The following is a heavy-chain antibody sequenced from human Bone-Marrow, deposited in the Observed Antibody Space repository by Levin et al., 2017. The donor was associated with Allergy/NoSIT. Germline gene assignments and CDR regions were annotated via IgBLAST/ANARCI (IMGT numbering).Heavy chain of an antibody. V-gene: IGHV3-48*01. CDR2: ISYTSKTI. J-gene: IGHJ4*02. D-gene: IGHD2-2*01. CDR3: GGYCRSSGCSVVSYFDY. Sequence: QSGGSLRLSCEASGIDFSNYSLIWVRQAPGKGLEWVASISYTSKTIHYADSVRGRFTISRDNAKKSLFLQLNSLRAEDSALYFCGGYCRSSGCSVVSYFDYWGQGTLVTVSS. CDR1: GIDFSNYS.